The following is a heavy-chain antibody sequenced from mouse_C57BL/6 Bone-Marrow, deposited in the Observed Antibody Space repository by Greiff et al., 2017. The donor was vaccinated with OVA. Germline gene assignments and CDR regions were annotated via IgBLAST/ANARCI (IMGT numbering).Heavy chain of an antibody. V-gene: IGHV1-18*01. Sequence: EVQLQQSGPELVKPGASVKIPCKASGYTFTDYNMDWVKKSHGKSLEWIGDINPNNGGTIYNQKFKGKATLTVDKSSSTAYMELRSLTSEDTAVYYCARFGKRAYWGQGTLVTVSA. CDR3: ARFGKRAY. CDR2: INPNNGGT. J-gene: IGHJ3*01. CDR1: GYTFTDYN. D-gene: IGHD2-1*01.